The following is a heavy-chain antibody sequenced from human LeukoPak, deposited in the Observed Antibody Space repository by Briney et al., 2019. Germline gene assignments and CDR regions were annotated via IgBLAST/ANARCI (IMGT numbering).Heavy chain of an antibody. CDR2: INHSGST. Sequence: PSETLSLTCAVYGGSFSGYYWSWIRQPPGKGLEWIGEINHSGSTNYNPSLKSRVTISVDTSKNQFSLKLSSVTAADTAVYYCARGSQDDSSGYYFDYWGQGTLVTVSS. CDR3: ARGSQDDSSGYYFDY. V-gene: IGHV4-34*01. CDR1: GGSFSGYY. J-gene: IGHJ4*02. D-gene: IGHD3-22*01.